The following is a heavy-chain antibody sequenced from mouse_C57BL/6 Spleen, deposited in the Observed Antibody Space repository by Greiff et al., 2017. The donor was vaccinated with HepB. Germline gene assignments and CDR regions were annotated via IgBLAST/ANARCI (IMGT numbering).Heavy chain of an antibody. D-gene: IGHD1-1*01. CDR1: GYTFTSYW. J-gene: IGHJ4*01. CDR3: APSITTVVAKAMDY. Sequence: VKLQQPGAELVKPGASVKLSCKASGYTFTSYWMHWVKQRPGQGLEWIGMIHPNSGSTNYNEKFKSKATLTVDKSSSTAYMQLSSLTSEDSAVYYCAPSITTVVAKAMDYWGQGTSVTVSS. CDR2: IHPNSGST. V-gene: IGHV1-64*01.